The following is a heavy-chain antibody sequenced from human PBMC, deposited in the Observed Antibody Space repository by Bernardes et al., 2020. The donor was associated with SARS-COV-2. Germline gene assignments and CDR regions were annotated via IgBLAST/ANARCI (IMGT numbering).Heavy chain of an antibody. Sequence: GGSLRLSCAASGFTFRIYEMTWVRQAPGKGLEWISYINNGGSTIYYADSVKGRFTISRDNAKNSLYLQMNSLRAEDTAVYYCARLGTALVTGIDFWGQGTLVTVSS. CDR2: INNGGSTI. V-gene: IGHV3-48*03. CDR3: ARLGTALVTGIDF. CDR1: GFTFRIYE. J-gene: IGHJ4*02. D-gene: IGHD5-18*01.